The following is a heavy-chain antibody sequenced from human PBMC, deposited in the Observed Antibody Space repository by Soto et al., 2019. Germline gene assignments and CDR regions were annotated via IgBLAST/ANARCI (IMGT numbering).Heavy chain of an antibody. CDR2: IIPIFGTA. V-gene: IGHV1-69*13. Sequence: SVKVSCKASGGTFSSYAISWVRQAPGQGLEWMGGIIPIFGTANYAQKFQGRVTITGNESTSTAYMELSSLRSEDTAVYYCAPRVYSTHGGFDPWGQGTLVTVSS. J-gene: IGHJ5*02. D-gene: IGHD6-13*01. CDR3: APRVYSTHGGFDP. CDR1: GGTFSSYA.